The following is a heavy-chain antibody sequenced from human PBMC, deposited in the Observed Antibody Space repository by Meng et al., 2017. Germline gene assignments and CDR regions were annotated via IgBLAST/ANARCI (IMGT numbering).Heavy chain of an antibody. CDR2: IDRDDDK. J-gene: IGHJ6*02. CDR3: AHRRALPDYYYGMDV. Sequence: SGLTLAIPTQTFTLTCTLSGFSLSTSGMRVSWIRQPPGKALGWLARIDRDDDKVHRTSLKTRLTTSKATYKNQVVLKMTNMDPEDTATDYCAHRRALPDYYYGMDVWGQGTTVTVSS. CDR1: GFSLSTSGMR. V-gene: IGHV2-70*12.